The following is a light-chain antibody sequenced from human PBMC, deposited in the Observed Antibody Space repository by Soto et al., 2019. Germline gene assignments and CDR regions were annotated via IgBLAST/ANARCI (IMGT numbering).Light chain of an antibody. J-gene: IGKJ1*01. CDR3: QHYTDFSST. CDR1: QSISIL. Sequence: DIHLTQSPSTLSASVGDRVTITCRASQSISILLAWYQQKPGKATNLLIYATSTLETGLSSRFSSSESGTEFTLTISRLQPDDSATYYCQHYTDFSSTFGQGTKVEIK. CDR2: ATS. V-gene: IGKV1-5*03.